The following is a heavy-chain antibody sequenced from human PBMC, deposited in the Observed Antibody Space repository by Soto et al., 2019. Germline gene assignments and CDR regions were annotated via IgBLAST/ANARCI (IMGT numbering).Heavy chain of an antibody. CDR3: ARSDGRY. Sequence: SQTQSLTCTVSGGYISNYYWSWIRQPPGKGLEWIGYIYYSGSTNYNPSLKSRVTISVDTSKNQFSLKLSSVTAADTAVYYCARSDGRYWGQGTLVNGSS. V-gene: IGHV4-59*01. J-gene: IGHJ4*02. CDR1: GGYISNYY. CDR2: IYYSGST.